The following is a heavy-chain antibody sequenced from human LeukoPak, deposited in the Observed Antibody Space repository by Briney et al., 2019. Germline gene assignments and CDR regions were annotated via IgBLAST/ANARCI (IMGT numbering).Heavy chain of an antibody. CDR2: INHSGST. CDR1: GGSFSGYY. Sequence: SGTLSLTCAVYGGSFSGYYWSWIRQPPGKGLEWIGEINHSGSTNYNPSLKSRVTISVDTSKNQFSLKLSSVTAADTAVYYCARGVATYYYDSSGYFHFDYWGQGTLVTVSS. CDR3: ARGVATYYYDSSGYFHFDY. V-gene: IGHV4-34*01. J-gene: IGHJ4*02. D-gene: IGHD3-22*01.